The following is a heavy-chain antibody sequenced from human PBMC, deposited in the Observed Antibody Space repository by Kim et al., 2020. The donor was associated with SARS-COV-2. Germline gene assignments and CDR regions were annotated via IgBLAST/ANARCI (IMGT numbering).Heavy chain of an antibody. J-gene: IGHJ3*01. CDR3: AKGGSTSGYAFDL. D-gene: IGHD2-2*01. CDR1: GFTFSKFA. Sequence: GGSLRLSCAAPGFTFSKFAMSWVRQAPGKGLEWVSIISVSGDITYYADSVKGRFTISRDNSKSTLYLQLNSLRAEDTALYYCAKGGSTSGYAFDLWGQGTLVPVSS. V-gene: IGHV3-23*01. CDR2: ISVSGDIT.